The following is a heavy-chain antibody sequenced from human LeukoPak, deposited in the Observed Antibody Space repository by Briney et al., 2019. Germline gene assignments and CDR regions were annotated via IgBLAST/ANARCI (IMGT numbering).Heavy chain of an antibody. CDR3: ARLKSSGYYSDY. V-gene: IGHV4-38-2*02. D-gene: IGHD3-22*01. J-gene: IGHJ4*02. CDR2: IYHSGST. Sequence: SETLSLTCTVSGYSISSGYYWGWIRQPPGKGLEWIGSIYHSGSTYYNPSLKSRVTISVDTSKNQFSLKLSSVTAADTAVHYCARLKSSGYYSDYWGQGTLVTVSS. CDR1: GYSISSGYY.